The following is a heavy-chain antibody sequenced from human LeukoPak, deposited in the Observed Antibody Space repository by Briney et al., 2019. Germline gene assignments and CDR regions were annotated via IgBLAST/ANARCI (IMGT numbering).Heavy chain of an antibody. D-gene: IGHD3-16*01. Sequence: QAGGSLRLSCAASGFTFINYEMNWVRQAPGKGLKGLSYISSSGSTKYYADSVKGRFTISRDNAKNSLYLQTNSLRAEDTAVYYCSRDGGTYYFDYWGQGTLVTVSS. J-gene: IGHJ4*02. CDR2: ISSSGSTK. CDR3: SRDGGTYYFDY. CDR1: GFTFINYE. V-gene: IGHV3-48*03.